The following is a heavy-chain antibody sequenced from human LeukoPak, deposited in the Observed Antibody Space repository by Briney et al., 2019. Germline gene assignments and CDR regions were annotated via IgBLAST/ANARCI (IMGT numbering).Heavy chain of an antibody. Sequence: ASVKISCKVPGYTFTDYYMHWVQQAPGKGLEWMGLVDPEDGETIYAEKFQGRVTITADTSTDTAYMELSSLRSEDTAVYYCLGGTNFDYWGQGTLVTVSS. CDR2: VDPEDGET. D-gene: IGHD6-19*01. V-gene: IGHV1-69-2*01. CDR1: GYTFTDYY. J-gene: IGHJ4*02. CDR3: LGGTNFDY.